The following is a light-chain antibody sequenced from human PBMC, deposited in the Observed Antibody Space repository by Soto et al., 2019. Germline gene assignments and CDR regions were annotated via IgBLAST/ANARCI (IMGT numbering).Light chain of an antibody. J-gene: IGKJ1*01. CDR1: QTISSW. CDR2: KAS. V-gene: IGKV1-5*03. Sequence: DIQMTQSPSTLSGSVGDRVTITCRASQTISSWLAWYQQKPGKAPKLLIYKASTLKSGVPSRFSGSGSGTEFTLTISSLQPDDFATYYCQHYNSYSEAFGQGGKVDNK. CDR3: QHYNSYSEA.